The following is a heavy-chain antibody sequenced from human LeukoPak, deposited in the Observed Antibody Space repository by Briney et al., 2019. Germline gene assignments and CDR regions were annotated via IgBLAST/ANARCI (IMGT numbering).Heavy chain of an antibody. J-gene: IGHJ4*02. CDR1: GGTFSSYA. CDR2: IIPIFGTA. V-gene: IGHV1-69*05. Sequence: ASVKVSCKASGGTFSSYAISWVRQAPGQGLEWMGGIIPIFGTANYAQKFQGRVTITTDESTSTAYMELSSLRSEDTAVYYCARNEQLVYYFDYWGQGTLVTVSS. CDR3: ARNEQLVYYFDY. D-gene: IGHD6-6*01.